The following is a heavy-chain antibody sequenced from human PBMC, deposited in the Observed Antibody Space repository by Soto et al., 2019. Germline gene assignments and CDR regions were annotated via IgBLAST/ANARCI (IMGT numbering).Heavy chain of an antibody. CDR3: ISTAFGYYYYSGMDV. Sequence: EVQLVESGGGLVQPGGSLKLSCAASGFTFSGSAMHWVRQASGKGLEWVGRIRSKANSYATAYAASMKGRFTIAGDDSKNTAYLQMNSLKTEDAAVYYWISTAFGYYYYSGMDVWGQGTTVTVSS. CDR1: GFTFSGSA. D-gene: IGHD2-21*02. CDR2: IRSKANSYAT. J-gene: IGHJ6*02. V-gene: IGHV3-73*01.